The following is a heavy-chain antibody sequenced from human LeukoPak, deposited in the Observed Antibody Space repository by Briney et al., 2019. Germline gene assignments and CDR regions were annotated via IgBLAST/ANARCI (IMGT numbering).Heavy chain of an antibody. V-gene: IGHV3-23*01. CDR2: ISGSGGST. CDR3: AKAGLRYFDWLSSRNYYFDY. D-gene: IGHD3-9*01. CDR1: GFTFSSYA. Sequence: PGRSLRLSCAASGFTFSSYAMHWVRQAPGKGLEWVSAISGSGGSTYYADSVKGRFTISKDNSKNTLYLQMNSLRAEDTAVYYCAKAGLRYFDWLSSRNYYFDYWGQGTLATVSS. J-gene: IGHJ4*02.